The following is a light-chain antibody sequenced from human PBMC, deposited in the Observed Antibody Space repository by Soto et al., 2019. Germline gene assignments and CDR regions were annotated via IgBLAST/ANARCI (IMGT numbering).Light chain of an antibody. CDR3: QQTRDFPLT. Sequence: IQMTPSPSSVSASVGDTVTVTCRASQGISRWLAWYQQKPGKAPRLLIYAASSLQNGVPPRFSGTYSGTDFSLTISNLQPGDSATYFCQQTRDFPLTFGGGTKVDIK. CDR2: AAS. V-gene: IGKV1-12*01. J-gene: IGKJ4*01. CDR1: QGISRW.